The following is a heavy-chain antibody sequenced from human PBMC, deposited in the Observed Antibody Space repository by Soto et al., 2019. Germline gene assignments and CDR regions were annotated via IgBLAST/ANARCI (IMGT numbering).Heavy chain of an antibody. J-gene: IGHJ4*02. V-gene: IGHV1-69*13. CDR1: GGTLSSYA. CDR2: IIPIFGTA. CDR3: ARDGGNYGGPTFDY. Sequence: GASVKVTCKASGGTLSSYASSWVRQTPGQGLEWMGGIIPIFGTANYAQKFQGRVTITADESTSTAYMELSSLRSEDTAVYYCARDGGNYGGPTFDYWGQGTLVTVSS. D-gene: IGHD4-17*01.